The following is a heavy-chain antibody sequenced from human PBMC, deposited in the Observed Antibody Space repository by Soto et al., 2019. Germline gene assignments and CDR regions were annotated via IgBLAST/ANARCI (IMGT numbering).Heavy chain of an antibody. CDR1: GGSISSGGYY. J-gene: IGHJ6*02. D-gene: IGHD3-22*01. Sequence: SETLSLTCTVSGGSISSGGYYWSWIRQHPGKGLEWIGYIYYSGSTYYNPSLKSRVTISVDTSKNQFSLKLSSVTAADTAVYYCAREVRDSSGYYYLGATAYYSYGMDVWGQATTVTVSS. CDR3: AREVRDSSGYYYLGATAYYSYGMDV. CDR2: IYYSGST. V-gene: IGHV4-31*03.